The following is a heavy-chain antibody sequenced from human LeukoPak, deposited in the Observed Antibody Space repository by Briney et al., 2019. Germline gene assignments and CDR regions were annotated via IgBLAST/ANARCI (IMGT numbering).Heavy chain of an antibody. J-gene: IGHJ4*02. D-gene: IGHD1-1*01. Sequence: PGGSLRLSCAASGFRFSIAWMSWVRQAPGKGLEWVGRIKEKADGGTTGYAAPVKGRFTISRDDSKNTLFLQMNSLKTEDTAVYYCTTDSRQLTTTYYFDYWGQGALVTVSS. CDR3: TTDSRQLTTTYYFDY. CDR2: IKEKADGGTT. CDR1: GFRFSIAW. V-gene: IGHV3-15*01.